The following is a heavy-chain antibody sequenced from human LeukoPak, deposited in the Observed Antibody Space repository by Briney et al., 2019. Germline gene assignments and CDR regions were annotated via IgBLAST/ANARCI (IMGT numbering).Heavy chain of an antibody. CDR2: INPSGGST. V-gene: IGHV1-46*01. CDR1: GCTFTSYY. J-gene: IGHJ4*02. D-gene: IGHD6-13*01. Sequence: GASGKVSCKASGCTFTSYYMHWVRQAPGQGLEWMGIINPSGGSTSYAQKFQGRVTMTRDASTSTVYMELSSLRSEDTAVYYCARAIFGIAAAGRAYYFDYWGQGTVVTVYS. CDR3: ARAIFGIAAAGRAYYFDY.